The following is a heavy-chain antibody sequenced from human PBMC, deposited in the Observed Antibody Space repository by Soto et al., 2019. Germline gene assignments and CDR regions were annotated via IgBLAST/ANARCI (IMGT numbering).Heavy chain of an antibody. J-gene: IGHJ4*02. Sequence: GGSLRLSCAASGFTFSSYAMSWVRQAPGKGLEWVSAISGSGGSTYYADSVKGRFTISRDNSKNTLYLQMNSLRAEDTAVYYCAKDLAWHYYDSSGYYYALDYWGQGT. CDR3: AKDLAWHYYDSSGYYYALDY. CDR1: GFTFSSYA. D-gene: IGHD3-22*01. V-gene: IGHV3-23*01. CDR2: ISGSGGST.